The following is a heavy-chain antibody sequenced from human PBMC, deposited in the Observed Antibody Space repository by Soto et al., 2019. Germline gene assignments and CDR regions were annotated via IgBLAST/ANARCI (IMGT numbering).Heavy chain of an antibody. J-gene: IGHJ4*02. CDR1: GGSINSGGYY. D-gene: IGHD3-22*01. Sequence: SETLSLTCTVSGGSINSGGYYWSWIRQHPGKGLEWIGYINYSGSTNYNPSLKSRVIISRDTSKNQLSLNLSSVTAADTAIYYWARNYYNSKVHGYWSKGTRVTVS. CDR2: INYSGST. CDR3: ARNYYNSKVHGY. V-gene: IGHV4-31*03.